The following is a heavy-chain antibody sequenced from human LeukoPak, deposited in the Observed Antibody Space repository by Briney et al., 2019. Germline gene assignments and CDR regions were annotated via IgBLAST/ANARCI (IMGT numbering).Heavy chain of an antibody. CDR3: ARIGLGLWDY. D-gene: IGHD2-21*01. CDR2: ISSSGSTI. Sequence: PGGSLRLSCAASGFTFSSYEMNWVRQAPGQGLEWVSYISSSGSTIYYADSVKGRFTISRDNAKNSLYLQMNSLRAEDTAVYYCARIGLGLWDYWGQGTLVTVSS. J-gene: IGHJ4*02. V-gene: IGHV3-48*03. CDR1: GFTFSSYE.